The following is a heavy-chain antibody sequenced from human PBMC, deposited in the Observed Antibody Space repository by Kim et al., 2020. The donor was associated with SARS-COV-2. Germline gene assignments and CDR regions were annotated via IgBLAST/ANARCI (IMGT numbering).Heavy chain of an antibody. V-gene: IGHV3-33*03. CDR1: GFTFSSYG. CDR3: AKADSGGWTLFDH. J-gene: IGHJ4*02. CDR2: IWHDGSNK. D-gene: IGHD2-15*01. Sequence: GGSLRLSCAVSGFTFSSYGMHWVRQAPGKGLEWVAVIWHDGSNKFYADSVKGRFTISRDKSKNTLYLQMNSLRADDTAVYFCAKADSGGWTLFDHWGRGTLVTVPP.